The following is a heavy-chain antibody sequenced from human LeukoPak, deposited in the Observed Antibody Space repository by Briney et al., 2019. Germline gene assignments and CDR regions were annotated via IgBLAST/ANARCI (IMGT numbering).Heavy chain of an antibody. CDR3: ARARVGYSSGWSYYFDY. V-gene: IGHV3-66*02. Sequence: GGSLRLSCAASGFTVSNNYMSWVRQAPGKGLEWVSVIYSGGSTYYADSVKGRFTISRDNSKNTLYLQMNSLRAEDTAVYYCARARVGYSSGWSYYFDYWGQGTLVTVSS. D-gene: IGHD6-19*01. CDR1: GFTVSNNY. J-gene: IGHJ4*02. CDR2: IYSGGST.